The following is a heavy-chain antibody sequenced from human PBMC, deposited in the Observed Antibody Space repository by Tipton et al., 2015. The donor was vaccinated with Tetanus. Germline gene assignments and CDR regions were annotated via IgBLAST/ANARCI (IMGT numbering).Heavy chain of an antibody. V-gene: IGHV4-39*07. CDR3: ARVGYYYYYMDV. CDR2: IYYSGST. Sequence: TLSLTCTVSGGSISSSSFYWGWIRQPPGKELEWIGSIYYSGSTYYNPSLKSRVAISIDASKNQFSLKLNPMTAADTAVYYCARVGYYYYYMDVWGKGTTVTVSS. J-gene: IGHJ6*03. CDR1: GGSISSSSFY. D-gene: IGHD3-22*01.